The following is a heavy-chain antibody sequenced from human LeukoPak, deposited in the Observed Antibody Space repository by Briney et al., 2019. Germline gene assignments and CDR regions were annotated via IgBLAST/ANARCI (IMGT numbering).Heavy chain of an antibody. CDR1: GCSISSYY. D-gene: IGHD2-21*02. CDR2: IYYSGST. V-gene: IGHV4-59*01. J-gene: IGHJ4*02. CDR3: ASHNCGGDCDHHFDY. Sequence: SETLSLTCTVSGCSISSYYWSWIRQPPGKGLEWIGYIYYSGSTNYNPSLKSRVTISVDTSKNQFSLKLSSVTAADTAVYYCASHNCGGDCDHHFDYWGQGTLVTVSS.